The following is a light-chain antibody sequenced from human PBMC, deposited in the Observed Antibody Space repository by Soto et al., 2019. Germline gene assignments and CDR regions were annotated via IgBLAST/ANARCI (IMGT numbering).Light chain of an antibody. V-gene: IGKV1-5*01. CDR3: QQYNSYPWT. CDR1: QMLLHSNGYNY. J-gene: IGKJ1*01. CDR2: DVS. Sequence: MTQSPLSLPVIPGEPASISCRCSQMLLHSNGYNYLAWYQQKPGKAPKLLIYDVSSLESGVPSRFSGSGSGTEFTLAISSLQPDDFATYYCQQYNSYPWTFGQGTKGDIK.